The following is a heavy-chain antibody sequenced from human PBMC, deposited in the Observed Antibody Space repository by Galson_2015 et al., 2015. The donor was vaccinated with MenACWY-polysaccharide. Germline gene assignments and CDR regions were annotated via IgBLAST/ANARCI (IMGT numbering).Heavy chain of an antibody. CDR1: GYTFTTYD. V-gene: IGHV1-8*01. D-gene: IGHD3-16*02. CDR3: ARARKITHGGVIVNWNFDY. CDR2: MNPNSGNT. Sequence: SVKVSCKASGYTFTTYDINWVRQATGQGLEWMGWMNPNSGNTGYAQKFQGRVTMTRNTSISTAYMELSSLRSEDTAVYYCARARKITHGGVIVNWNFDYRGQGTLVTVSS. J-gene: IGHJ4*02.